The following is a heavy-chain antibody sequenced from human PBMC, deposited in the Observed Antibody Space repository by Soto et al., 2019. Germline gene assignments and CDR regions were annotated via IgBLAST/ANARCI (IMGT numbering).Heavy chain of an antibody. J-gene: IGHJ4*02. D-gene: IGHD3-9*01. V-gene: IGHV4-59*08. CDR2: IYYSGST. Sequence: PSETLSLTCTVSGGSMKSYYWSWIRQSPEKGLEWIGYIYYSGSTKYNPSVKSRVIISVDTSKNQFSLNLTSVTAADTAVYYCARHHDILTGYPYDYWSQGTLVTVSS. CDR3: ARHHDILTGYPYDY. CDR1: GGSMKSYY.